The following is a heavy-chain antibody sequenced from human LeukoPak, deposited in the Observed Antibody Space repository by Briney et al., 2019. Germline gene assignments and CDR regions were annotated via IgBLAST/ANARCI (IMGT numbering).Heavy chain of an antibody. CDR1: GFTFDDYA. J-gene: IGHJ4*02. Sequence: GGSLRLSCAASGFTFDDYAMHWVRQAPGKGLEWVSSISGSTSYIYYADSVRGRFTISRDNAKNSLYLQMNSLRPEDTAVYYCARGSDFVWGSYRPYFDYWGQGTLVTVSS. CDR2: ISGSTSYI. V-gene: IGHV3-21*01. D-gene: IGHD3-16*02. CDR3: ARGSDFVWGSYRPYFDY.